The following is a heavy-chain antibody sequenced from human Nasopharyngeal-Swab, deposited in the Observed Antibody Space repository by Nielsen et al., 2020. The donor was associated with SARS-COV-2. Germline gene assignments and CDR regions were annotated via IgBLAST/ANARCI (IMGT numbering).Heavy chain of an antibody. CDR2: IYYSGST. V-gene: IGHV4-30-4*01. D-gene: IGHD3-22*01. Sequence: WIRQPPGKGLEWIGYIYYSGSTYYNPSLKSRVTISVDTSKNQFSLKLSSATAADTAVYYCARDYYDSSGYYGGFDPWGQGTLVTVSS. CDR3: ARDYYDSSGYYGGFDP. J-gene: IGHJ5*02.